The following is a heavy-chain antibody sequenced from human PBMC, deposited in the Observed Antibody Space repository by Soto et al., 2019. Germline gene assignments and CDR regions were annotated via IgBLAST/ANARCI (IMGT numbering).Heavy chain of an antibody. J-gene: IGHJ6*02. Sequence: GGSLRLSCAASGFTFSDHYMDWVRQAPGKGLEWVGRTRNKANSYTTEYAASVKGRFTISRDDSKNSLYLQMNSLKTEDTAVYYCARVRITMVRGVGYYYGMDVWGQGTTVTVSS. CDR2: TRNKANSYTT. CDR3: ARVRITMVRGVGYYYGMDV. D-gene: IGHD3-10*01. CDR1: GFTFSDHY. V-gene: IGHV3-72*01.